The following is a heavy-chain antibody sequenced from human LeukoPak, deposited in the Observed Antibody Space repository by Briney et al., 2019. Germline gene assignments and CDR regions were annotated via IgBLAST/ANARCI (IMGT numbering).Heavy chain of an antibody. CDR2: ISYNGTNK. Sequence: PGRSLRLSCAASGFTFSGFAMHWVRQAPGKGLEWVTVISYNGTNKYYADSVKGRFTISRDNSKNTLYLQMNSLRAEDTAVYYCAKEGVAVTSRGAYFDYWGQGTLVTVSS. J-gene: IGHJ4*02. CDR3: AKEGVAVTSRGAYFDY. V-gene: IGHV3-30-3*01. CDR1: GFTFSGFA. D-gene: IGHD4-17*01.